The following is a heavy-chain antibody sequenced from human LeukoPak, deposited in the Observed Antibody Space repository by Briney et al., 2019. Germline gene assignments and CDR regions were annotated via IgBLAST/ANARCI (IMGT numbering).Heavy chain of an antibody. CDR2: ISGSGGST. J-gene: IGHJ2*01. D-gene: IGHD3-22*01. CDR1: GFTLSNYA. Sequence: GGSLRLSCAASGFTLSNYAMSWVRQAPGKGLEWASGISGSGGSTYYADSVKGRLTISRDNSKNTLYLQMDSLRAEDTAVYYCAKVGIRISLIVVVFTTADDWYFDLWGRGTLVTVSS. CDR3: AKVGIRISLIVVVFTTADDWYFDL. V-gene: IGHV3-23*01.